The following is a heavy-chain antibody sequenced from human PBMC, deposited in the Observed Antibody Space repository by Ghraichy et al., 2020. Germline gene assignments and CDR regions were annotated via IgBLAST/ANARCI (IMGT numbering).Heavy chain of an antibody. CDR3: ARGSSGDYSLGY. J-gene: IGHJ4*02. D-gene: IGHD4-17*01. V-gene: IGHV3-66*02. CDR2: IYSGGAT. Sequence: GESLNISCAASGFSVTTNYMSWVRQAPGKGLEWVSVIYSGGATYYADSVKGRFTISRDSSKNTLYLQMNSLRVEDTAVYYCARGSSGDYSLGYWGQGTLVTVSS. CDR1: GFSVTTNY.